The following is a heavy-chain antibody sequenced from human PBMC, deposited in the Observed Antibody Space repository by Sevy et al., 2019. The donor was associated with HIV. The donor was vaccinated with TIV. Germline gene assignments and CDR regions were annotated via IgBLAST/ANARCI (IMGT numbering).Heavy chain of an antibody. CDR1: GYTFTSYG. Sequence: ASVNVSCKASGYTFTSYGISWVQQAPGQGLEWMGWSSAYNGNTNYAQKLQGRVTMTTDTSTSTAYMELRSLRSDDTAVYYCARDGVEMATITSSWWFDPWGQRTLVTVSS. V-gene: IGHV1-18*04. J-gene: IGHJ5*02. CDR3: ARDGVEMATITSSWWFDP. CDR2: SSAYNGNT. D-gene: IGHD5-12*01.